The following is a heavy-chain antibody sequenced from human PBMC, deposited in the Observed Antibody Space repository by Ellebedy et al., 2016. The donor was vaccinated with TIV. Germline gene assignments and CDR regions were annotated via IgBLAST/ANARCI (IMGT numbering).Heavy chain of an antibody. CDR1: GFMFNNYW. Sequence: GESLKISXAASGFMFNNYWMSWVRQAPGKGLEWVATIKQDGSEKYYVASVTGRFTISRDNAKNSVYLQMNNLRAEDTAVYYCARRYMDVWGRGTTVTVSS. V-gene: IGHV3-7*01. CDR2: IKQDGSEK. J-gene: IGHJ6*03. CDR3: ARRYMDV.